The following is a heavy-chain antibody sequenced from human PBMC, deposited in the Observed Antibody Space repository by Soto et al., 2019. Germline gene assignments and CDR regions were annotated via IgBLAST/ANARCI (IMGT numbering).Heavy chain of an antibody. CDR1: GGSISGYY. D-gene: IGHD3-10*01. CDR2: INHSGST. V-gene: IGHV4-34*01. CDR3: ARVRSVTMVRGVIDY. J-gene: IGHJ4*02. Sequence: SETLSLTCTVSGGSISGYYWSWIRQPPGKGLEWIGEINHSGSTNYNPSLKSRVTISVDTSKNQFSLKLSSVTAADTAVYYCARVRSVTMVRGVIDYWGQGTLVTVSS.